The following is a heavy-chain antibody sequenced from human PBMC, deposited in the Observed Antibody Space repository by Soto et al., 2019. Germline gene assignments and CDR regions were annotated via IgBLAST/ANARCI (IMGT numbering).Heavy chain of an antibody. Sequence: QLQLQESGPGLVKPSETLSLTCTVSGASIVTSSFYWGWTRQPPGKGLEWIGSFYYTGTTYYNPSLKSRVTMSVDTSKSQFSLELSSVTAADTALYYCAKEHRGSSWFFDYWGQGTLVTVSS. CDR1: GASIVTSSFY. J-gene: IGHJ4*02. CDR2: FYYTGTT. V-gene: IGHV4-39*01. CDR3: AKEHRGSSWFFDY. D-gene: IGHD6-19*01.